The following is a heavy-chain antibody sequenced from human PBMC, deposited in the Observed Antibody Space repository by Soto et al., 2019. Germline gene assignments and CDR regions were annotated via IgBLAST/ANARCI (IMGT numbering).Heavy chain of an antibody. CDR1: GFTFGDYA. CDR2: IRSKAYGGTT. Sequence: GSLRLSCTASGFTFGDYAMSWFRQAPGKGLEWVGFIRSKAYGGTTEYAASVKGRFTISRDDSKSIAYLQMNSLKTEDTAVYYCTRDRYYDILTGYYNAYYYMDVWGKGTTVTGSS. CDR3: TRDRYYDILTGYYNAYYYMDV. V-gene: IGHV3-49*03. D-gene: IGHD3-9*01. J-gene: IGHJ6*03.